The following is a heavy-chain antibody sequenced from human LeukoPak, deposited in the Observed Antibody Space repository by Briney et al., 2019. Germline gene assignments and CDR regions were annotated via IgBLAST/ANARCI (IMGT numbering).Heavy chain of an antibody. Sequence: GGSLRLSCAASGFTFSSYAMSWVRQAPGKGLEWVAFIRFDGSNKYYADSVKGRFTISRDNSKNTLYLQMTSLRTDDTAVHYCAKDYYESSGYFRNYWGQGTLVTVSS. CDR3: AKDYYESSGYFRNY. CDR2: IRFDGSNK. J-gene: IGHJ4*02. D-gene: IGHD3-22*01. CDR1: GFTFSSYA. V-gene: IGHV3-30*02.